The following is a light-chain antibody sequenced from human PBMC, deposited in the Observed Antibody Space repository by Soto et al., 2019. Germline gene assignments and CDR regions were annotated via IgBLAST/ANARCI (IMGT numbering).Light chain of an antibody. Sequence: AIKMTQSPASLSASTGDRVTITCRASQSISGYLAWYQQKPGKAPKLLIYSASTLHSEVPSRFSGSGFGTDFTLAISGLQSEDFATYYCHQYYSFPPWTFGQGTKVDIK. CDR1: QSISGY. CDR3: HQYYSFPPWT. CDR2: SAS. J-gene: IGKJ1*01. V-gene: IGKV1-8*01.